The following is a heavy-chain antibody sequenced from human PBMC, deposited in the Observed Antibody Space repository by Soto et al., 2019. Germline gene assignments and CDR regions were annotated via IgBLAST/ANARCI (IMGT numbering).Heavy chain of an antibody. CDR1: GFTVSSNY. V-gene: IGHV3-53*01. CDR3: ARSNGDGYSYGPRDDAFDI. Sequence: GGSLRLSCAASGFTVSSNYMSWVRQAPGKGLEWVSVIYSGGSTYYADSVKGRFTISRDNSKNTLYLQMNSLRAEDTAVYYCARSNGDGYSYGPRDDAFDIWGQGTMVTVSS. CDR2: IYSGGST. D-gene: IGHD5-18*01. J-gene: IGHJ3*02.